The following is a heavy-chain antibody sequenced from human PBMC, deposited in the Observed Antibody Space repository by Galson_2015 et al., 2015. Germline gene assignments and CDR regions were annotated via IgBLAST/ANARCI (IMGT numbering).Heavy chain of an antibody. D-gene: IGHD6-6*01. CDR1: GFTFSSYA. CDR2: ISYDGSNK. V-gene: IGHV3-30-3*01. J-gene: IGHJ6*02. CDR3: AREYSSSLRYYYYGMDV. Sequence: SLRLSCAASGFTFSSYAMHWVRQAPGKGLEWVAVISYDGSNKYYADSVKGRFTISRDNSKNTLYLQMNSLRAEDTAVYYCAREYSSSLRYYYYGMDVWGQGTTVTVSS.